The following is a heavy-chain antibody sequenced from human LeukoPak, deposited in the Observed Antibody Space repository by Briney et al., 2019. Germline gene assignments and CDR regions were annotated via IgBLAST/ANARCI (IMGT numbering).Heavy chain of an antibody. Sequence: PGGSLRLSCAASGFTFSSYSMNWVRQAPGGGLEWVSYISSSSSTIYFADSVKGRFTISRDNAKNSLYLQMNSLRAEDTAVYYCARGLKPTYSSSSAPLDYWGQGTLVTVSS. CDR2: ISSSSSTI. CDR1: GFTFSSYS. V-gene: IGHV3-48*01. CDR3: ARGLKPTYSSSSAPLDY. D-gene: IGHD6-6*01. J-gene: IGHJ4*02.